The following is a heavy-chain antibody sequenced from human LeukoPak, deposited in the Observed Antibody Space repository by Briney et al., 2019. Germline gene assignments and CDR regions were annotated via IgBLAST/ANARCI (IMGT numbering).Heavy chain of an antibody. D-gene: IGHD2-15*01. CDR3: ASGGYCSSGSCYPNWFDP. Sequence: TSETLSLTCTVSGGSISSYYWSWIRQPAGKGLEWIGYISYSGSTNYNPSLKSRVSISIDTSKNQFSLKLSSVTAADTAVYYCASGGYCSSGSCYPNWFDPWGQGTLVTVSS. CDR1: GGSISSYY. V-gene: IGHV4-59*01. CDR2: ISYSGST. J-gene: IGHJ5*02.